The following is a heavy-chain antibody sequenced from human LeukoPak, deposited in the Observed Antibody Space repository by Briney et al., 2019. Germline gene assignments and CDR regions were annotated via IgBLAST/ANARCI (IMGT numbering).Heavy chain of an antibody. CDR3: ARDVGRDTITAEIEY. CDR1: GFTFSTYA. V-gene: IGHV3-30-3*01. CDR2: ISSDGNKK. D-gene: IGHD4-11*01. Sequence: PGGSLRLPCATSGFTFSTYAMQWVRQAPGKGLEWVAVISSDGNKKNYADSVKGLFTISKDNSKNTLYLQMNSLRAEDTALYYCARDVGRDTITAEIEYWGQGTLVTVSS. J-gene: IGHJ4*02.